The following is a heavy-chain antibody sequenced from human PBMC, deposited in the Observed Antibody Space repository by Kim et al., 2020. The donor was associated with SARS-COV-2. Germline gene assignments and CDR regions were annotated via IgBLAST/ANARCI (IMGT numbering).Heavy chain of an antibody. CDR3: AKVYVPSAIFVADY. V-gene: IGHV3-23*01. J-gene: IGHJ4*02. Sequence: ADSVKGRFTISRDNSKNTLYLRMNSLRAEDTALYYCAKVYVPSAIFVADYWGQGTLVTVSS. D-gene: IGHD2-2*02.